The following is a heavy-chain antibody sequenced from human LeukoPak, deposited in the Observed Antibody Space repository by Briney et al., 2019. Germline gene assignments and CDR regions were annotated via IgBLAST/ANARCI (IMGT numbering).Heavy chain of an antibody. Sequence: SETLSLTCAVSGGSISNTNWWSWVRQPPGKGLEWIGEIYHSGSTNYNPSLKSRVTISVDKSQNQFSLKLSSVTAADTAVYYCVRDSITSCFDPWGQGTLVTVSS. CDR3: VRDSITSCFDP. V-gene: IGHV4-4*02. CDR2: IYHSGST. D-gene: IGHD3-10*01. CDR1: GGSISNTNW. J-gene: IGHJ5*02.